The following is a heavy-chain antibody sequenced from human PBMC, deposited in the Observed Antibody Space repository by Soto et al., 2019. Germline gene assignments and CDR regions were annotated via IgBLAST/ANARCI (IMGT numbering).Heavy chain of an antibody. V-gene: IGHV4-34*01. CDR1: GGSFSGYY. D-gene: IGHD3-10*01. J-gene: IGHJ6*02. CDR2: INHSGST. CDR3: GRGSAGRRGKGTAPSYYYYGMDV. Sequence: PSETLSLTCAVYGGSFSGYYWSWIRQPPGKGLEWIGEINHSGSTNYNPSLKSRVTISVDTSKNQFSLKLSSVTAADTAMYYCGRGSAGRRGKGTAPSYYYYGMDVWGQGTTVTVSS.